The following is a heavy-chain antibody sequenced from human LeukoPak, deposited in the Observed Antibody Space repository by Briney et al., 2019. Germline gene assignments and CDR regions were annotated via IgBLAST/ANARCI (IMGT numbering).Heavy chain of an antibody. Sequence: GGSLRLSCAASGFTFSNAWMSWVRQAPGKGLEWVGRIKSKTDGGTTGYAAPVKGRFTISRDDSKNTLYLQMNSLKTEDTAVYYCTTDFRPYYDSSGPRGGDYWGQGTLVTVSS. D-gene: IGHD3-22*01. CDR3: TTDFRPYYDSSGPRGGDY. J-gene: IGHJ4*02. CDR2: IKSKTDGGTT. CDR1: GFTFSNAW. V-gene: IGHV3-15*01.